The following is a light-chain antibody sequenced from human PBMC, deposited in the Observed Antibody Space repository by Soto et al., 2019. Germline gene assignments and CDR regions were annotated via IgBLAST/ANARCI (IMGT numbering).Light chain of an antibody. J-gene: IGLJ3*02. CDR1: SSGVGGYTF. V-gene: IGLV2-8*01. CDR2: EVS. Sequence: QSVLTQPPSASESPGQSVTISCTGASSGVGGYTFVSWYQQFPGRAPKLLLYEVSKRPSGVPDRFSGSNSGNTAYLTVSGLQPDDEADYYCSSDAGTNNRVFGGGTKLTVL. CDR3: SSDAGTNNRV.